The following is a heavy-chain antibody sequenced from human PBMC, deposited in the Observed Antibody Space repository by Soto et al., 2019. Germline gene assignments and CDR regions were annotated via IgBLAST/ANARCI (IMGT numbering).Heavy chain of an antibody. CDR1: GFIFNNYW. V-gene: IGHV3-7*01. J-gene: IGHJ4*02. CDR3: ARDAYYDESSGYFDY. D-gene: IGHD3-22*01. Sequence: EVQLVESGGGLVQPGGSLRLSCAASGFIFNNYWMPWVRQAPGKGLEWVANIKQDGSEKYYVDSVKGRFTISRDNAKNSLYLQMNSLRADDTAVYYCARDAYYDESSGYFDYWGQGTLVTVSS. CDR2: IKQDGSEK.